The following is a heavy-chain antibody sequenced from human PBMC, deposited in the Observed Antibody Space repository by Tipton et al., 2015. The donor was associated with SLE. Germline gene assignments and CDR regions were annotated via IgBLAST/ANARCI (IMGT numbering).Heavy chain of an antibody. J-gene: IGHJ6*02. Sequence: TLSLTCTVSGGSISSSSYYWGWIRQPPGKGLEWIGSIYYSGSTYYNPSLKSRVTISVDTSKNQFSLKLSSVTAADTAVYYCARQGVAGYYYYGMDVWGQGTTVTVSS. V-gene: IGHV4-39*01. CDR3: ARQGVAGYYYYGMDV. D-gene: IGHD6-19*01. CDR2: IYYSGST. CDR1: GGSISSSSYY.